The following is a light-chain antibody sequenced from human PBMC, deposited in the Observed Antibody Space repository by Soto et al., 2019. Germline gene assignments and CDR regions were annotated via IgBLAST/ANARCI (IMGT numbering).Light chain of an antibody. CDR3: PQYNNWLYT. V-gene: IGKV3-15*01. J-gene: IGKJ2*01. Sequence: EIVMTQSPATLSVSPGERATLSCRASQSVSKLAWYQQKPGQAPRLLIYGASTRATGIPARFSGSGSGTECTLTISSLQSEDFAVYYCPQYNNWLYTFGPGTKLE. CDR1: QSVSK. CDR2: GAS.